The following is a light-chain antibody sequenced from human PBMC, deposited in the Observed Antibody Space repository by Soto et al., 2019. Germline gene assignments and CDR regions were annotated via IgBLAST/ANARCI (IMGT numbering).Light chain of an antibody. Sequence: DIVMTQSPDSLGVSLGERATINCKSSQSVLYTSNNQNYLAWYQQKSGQPPKLLIYGASARESGVPARFSGSGPGTDFTLTINGLQADDVAVYYCQQYYLVPFTFGPGTKVDIK. V-gene: IGKV4-1*01. J-gene: IGKJ3*01. CDR1: QSVLYTSNNQNY. CDR3: QQYYLVPFT. CDR2: GAS.